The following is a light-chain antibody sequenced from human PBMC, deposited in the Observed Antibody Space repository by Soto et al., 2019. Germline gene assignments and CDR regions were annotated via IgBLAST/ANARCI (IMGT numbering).Light chain of an antibody. CDR3: SSYTSSSTYV. V-gene: IGLV2-14*01. CDR2: DVT. CDR1: SSDVGGYNY. J-gene: IGLJ1*01. Sequence: QSVLTQPASVSGSPGQSIAISCTGTSSDVGGYNYVSWYQQHPGKAPKLIIYDVTNRPSGVSNRFSGSKSGNTASLTISGLQAEDEADYYYSSYTSSSTYVFGTGTKLTVL.